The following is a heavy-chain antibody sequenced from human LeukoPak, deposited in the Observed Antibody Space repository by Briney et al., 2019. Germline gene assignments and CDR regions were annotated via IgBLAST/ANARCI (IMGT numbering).Heavy chain of an antibody. D-gene: IGHD2-2*02. V-gene: IGHV4-59*08. CDR2: IYYSGRT. CDR3: ARLKIVVVPAAISAFDI. CDR1: GGSISSYY. J-gene: IGHJ3*02. Sequence: SETLSLTCTVSGGSISSYYWSWIRQPPGKGLEWIGYIYYSGRTNYNPSLKSRVTISVDTSKNQFSLKLSSVTAADTAVYYCARLKIVVVPAAISAFDIWGQGTMVTVSS.